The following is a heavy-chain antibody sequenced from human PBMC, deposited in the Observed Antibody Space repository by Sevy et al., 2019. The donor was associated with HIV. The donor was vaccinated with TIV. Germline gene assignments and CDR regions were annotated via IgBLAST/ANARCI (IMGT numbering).Heavy chain of an antibody. CDR2: ISGSDST. D-gene: IGHD6-13*01. Sequence: GGSLRLSCTASGFTFRTYAMSWVRQAPGKGLDWVSGKGLEWVSAISGSDSTYYADSVKGRFTISRDNSKNTVYLQMNSLRVDDTALYFCVRAIAKDGSFWGQGTLVTVSS. CDR3: VRAIAKDGSF. J-gene: IGHJ4*02. CDR1: GFTFRTYA. V-gene: IGHV3-23*01.